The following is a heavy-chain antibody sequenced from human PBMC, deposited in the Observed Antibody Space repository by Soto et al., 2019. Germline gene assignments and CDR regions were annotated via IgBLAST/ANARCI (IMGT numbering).Heavy chain of an antibody. CDR3: AKPKGVVNLARGVHDAFDI. V-gene: IGHV3-9*01. CDR1: GFTFDDYA. Sequence: GGSLRLSCAASGFTFDDYAMHWVRQAPGKGLEWVSGISWNSGSIGCADSVKGRFTISRDNAKNSLYLQMNSLRAEDTALYYCAKPKGVVNLARGVHDAFDIWGQGTMVTVSS. D-gene: IGHD3-10*01. J-gene: IGHJ3*02. CDR2: ISWNSGSI.